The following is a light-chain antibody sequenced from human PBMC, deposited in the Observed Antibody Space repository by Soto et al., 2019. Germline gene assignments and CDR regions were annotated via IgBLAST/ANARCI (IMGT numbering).Light chain of an antibody. CDR1: SGPVFTSSY. Sequence: QTVVTQEPSFSVSPGGTVTLTCGLSSGPVFTSSYPNWYQQTPGQAPRTLIFNTNTRSSGVPDRFSASILGDKAALTITGAQADDDSYYYCLLYLGGGIWVFGGGTKVTVL. CDR2: NTN. J-gene: IGLJ3*02. V-gene: IGLV8-61*01. CDR3: LLYLGGGIWV.